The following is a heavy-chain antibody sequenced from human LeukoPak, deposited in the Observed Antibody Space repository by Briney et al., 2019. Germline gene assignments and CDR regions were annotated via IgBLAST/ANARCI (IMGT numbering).Heavy chain of an antibody. V-gene: IGHV4-39*01. CDR3: ARSSSGWYKDNWFDP. J-gene: IGHJ5*02. Sequence: SETLSLTCTVSGGSISSSSYYWGWIRQPPGKGLGWIGSIYYSGSTYYNPSLKSRVTISVDTSKNQFSLKLSSVTAADTAVYYCARSSSGWYKDNWFDPWGQGTLVTVSS. CDR1: GGSISSSSYY. CDR2: IYYSGST. D-gene: IGHD6-19*01.